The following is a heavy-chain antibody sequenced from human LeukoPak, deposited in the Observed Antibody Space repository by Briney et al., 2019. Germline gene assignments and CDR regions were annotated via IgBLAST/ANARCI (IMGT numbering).Heavy chain of an antibody. CDR3: ARHYYGSGRADY. V-gene: IGHV4-39*01. D-gene: IGHD3-10*01. J-gene: IGHJ4*02. CDR2: IYYSGST. Sequence: PSETLSLTCTVSGGSISSSSYYWGWIRQPPGKGLEWIGSIYYSGSTYYNPSLKGRVTISVDTSKNQFSLKLSSVTAADTAVYYCARHYYGSGRADYWGQGTLVTVSS. CDR1: GGSISSSSYY.